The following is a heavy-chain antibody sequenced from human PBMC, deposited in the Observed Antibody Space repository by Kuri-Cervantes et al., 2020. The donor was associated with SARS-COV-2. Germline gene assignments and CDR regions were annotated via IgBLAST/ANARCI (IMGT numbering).Heavy chain of an antibody. D-gene: IGHD6-19*01. J-gene: IGHJ3*02. CDR3: ARAPGIAVAGIVMGDTDAFDI. CDR1: GYTFTSYA. CDR2: INPNSGGT. V-gene: IGHV1-2*04. Sequence: ASVKVSCKASGYTFTSYAISWVRQAPGQGLEWMGWINPNSGGTNYAQKFQGWVTMTRDTSISTAYMELSRLRSDDTAVYYCARAPGIAVAGIVMGDTDAFDIWGQGTMVTVSS.